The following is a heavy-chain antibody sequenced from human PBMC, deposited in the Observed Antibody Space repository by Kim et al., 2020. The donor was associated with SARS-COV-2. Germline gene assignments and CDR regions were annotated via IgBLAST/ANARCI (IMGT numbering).Heavy chain of an antibody. V-gene: IGHV3-23*01. J-gene: IGHJ6*02. CDR3: AKVLGSVVVPASHYYYYGMDV. Sequence: GGSLRLSCAASGFTFSSYAMSWVRQAPGKGLEWVSAISGSGGSTYYADSVKGRFTISRDNSKNTLYLQMNSLRAEDTAVYYCAKVLGSVVVPASHYYYYGMDVWGQGTTVTVSS. CDR2: ISGSGGST. D-gene: IGHD2-2*01. CDR1: GFTFSSYA.